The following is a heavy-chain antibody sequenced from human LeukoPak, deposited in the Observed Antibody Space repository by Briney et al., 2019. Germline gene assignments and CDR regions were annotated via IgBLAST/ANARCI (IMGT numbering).Heavy chain of an antibody. CDR3: ARGPMGGSYYYYYYGMDV. Sequence: GGSLRLSCAASGFTFSSYSMNWVRQAPGKGLEWISYISSSRSTIYYAGSVEGRFTISRDNARNSLYLQMNSLRAEDTAVYYCARGPMGGSYYYYYYGMDVWGQGTTVTVSS. J-gene: IGHJ6*02. CDR1: GFTFSSYS. D-gene: IGHD1-26*01. CDR2: ISSSRSTI. V-gene: IGHV3-48*04.